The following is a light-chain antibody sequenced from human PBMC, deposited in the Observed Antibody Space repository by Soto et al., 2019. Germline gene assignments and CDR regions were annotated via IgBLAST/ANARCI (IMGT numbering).Light chain of an antibody. J-gene: IGKJ1*01. CDR3: LQDYNYPWT. CDR2: GAT. V-gene: IGKV1-6*01. Sequence: ATQMTQSSSSLSASVGDRVTISCRASQGISNYLAWYQQRPGKAPKLLIFGATTLQSGVPSRFSASGSGPDFTLTISSLQPEDFATYYCLQDYNYPWTFGQGTKVDIK. CDR1: QGISNY.